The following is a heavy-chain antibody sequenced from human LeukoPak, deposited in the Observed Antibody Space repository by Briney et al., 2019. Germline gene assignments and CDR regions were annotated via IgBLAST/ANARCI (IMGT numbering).Heavy chain of an antibody. CDR1: GFTFSSYG. J-gene: IGHJ4*02. D-gene: IGHD6-19*01. Sequence: PGRSLRLSCAASGFTFSSYGMHWVRQAPGKGLEWVAVIWYDGSNKYYADSVKGRFTISRDNSKNTLYLQMNSLRAEDTAVYYCARDRDQAVSTPDYWGQGTLVTVSS. CDR2: IWYDGSNK. V-gene: IGHV3-33*01. CDR3: ARDRDQAVSTPDY.